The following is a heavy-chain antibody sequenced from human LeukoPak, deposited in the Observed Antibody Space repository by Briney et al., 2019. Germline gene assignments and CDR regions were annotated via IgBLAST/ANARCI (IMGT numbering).Heavy chain of an antibody. CDR3: ARRTPMTTADY. CDR2: IYPDESDT. V-gene: IGHV5-51*01. D-gene: IGHD4-17*01. CDR1: GYTFSTYW. Sequence: GESLKISCKGSGYTFSTYWIGWVRQMPGKGLGWMGVIYPDESDTRYSPSFQGQVTISADKSISTAYLQWSSLKASDTAIYYCARRTPMTTADYWGQGTLVTVSS. J-gene: IGHJ4*02.